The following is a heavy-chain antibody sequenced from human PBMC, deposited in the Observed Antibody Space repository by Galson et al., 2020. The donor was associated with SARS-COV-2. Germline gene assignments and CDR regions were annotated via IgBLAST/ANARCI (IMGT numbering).Heavy chain of an antibody. J-gene: IGHJ3*01. V-gene: IGHV5-51*01. CDR1: GFNFASYW. CDR2: IYPGDSDT. CDR3: ARHRIVGAPNAFDL. Sequence: HGESLKISCYTSGFNFASYWIAWVRHVPGKGLEWMGVIYPGDSDTRYTPSFQGHVTISADKSTNTAYLQWSSLQASDTAMYYCARHRIVGAPNAFDLWGQGTMVTVSS. D-gene: IGHD1-26*01.